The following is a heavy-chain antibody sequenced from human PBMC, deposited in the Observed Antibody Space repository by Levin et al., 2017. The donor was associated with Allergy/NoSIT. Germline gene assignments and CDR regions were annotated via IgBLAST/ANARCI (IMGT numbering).Heavy chain of an antibody. CDR1: GGTFSSYA. CDR2: IIPIFGTA. Sequence: SVKVSCKASGGTFSSYAISWVRQAPGQGLEWMGGIIPIFGTANYAQKFQGRVTITADKSTSTAYMELSSLRSEDTAVYYCARGVDIVVVPAAPAGGYYYYYYMDVWGKGTTVTVSS. CDR3: ARGVDIVVVPAAPAGGYYYYYYMDV. J-gene: IGHJ6*03. V-gene: IGHV1-69*06. D-gene: IGHD2-2*01.